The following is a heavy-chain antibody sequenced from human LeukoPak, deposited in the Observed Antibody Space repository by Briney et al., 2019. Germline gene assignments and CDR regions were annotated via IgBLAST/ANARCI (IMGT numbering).Heavy chain of an antibody. CDR1: GFTFSSYS. J-gene: IGHJ4*02. Sequence: GGSLRLSCEASGFTFSSYSLNWVRQAPGKGLEWVSDISSGSSNIYYADFVKGRFTISRDNAKNSLYLQMNSLRAEDTAVYYCARVRDNWGIANFDCWGQGTLVTVSS. CDR3: ARVRDNWGIANFDC. D-gene: IGHD7-27*01. CDR2: ISSGSSNI. V-gene: IGHV3-48*01.